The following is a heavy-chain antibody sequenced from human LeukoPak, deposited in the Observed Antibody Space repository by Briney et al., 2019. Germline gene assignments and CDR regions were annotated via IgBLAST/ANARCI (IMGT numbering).Heavy chain of an antibody. Sequence: PSETLSLTCTLSGGSISSGGYYWSWIRQHPGKGLEWIGYIYYSGSTYYNPSLKSRVTISVDTSKNQFSLKLSSVTAADTAVYYCARDGSHYFDYWGQGTLVTVSS. J-gene: IGHJ4*02. CDR2: IYYSGST. CDR1: GGSISSGGYY. CDR3: ARDGSHYFDY. D-gene: IGHD1-1*01. V-gene: IGHV4-31*03.